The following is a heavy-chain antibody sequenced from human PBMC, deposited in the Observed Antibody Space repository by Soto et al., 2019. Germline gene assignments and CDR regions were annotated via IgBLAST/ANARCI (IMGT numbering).Heavy chain of an antibody. J-gene: IGHJ4*02. CDR2: IYSGGST. D-gene: IGHD4-17*01. CDR3: AREQKYGVNDY. Sequence: QLGGSLRLSCAASGFTFSSNYMSWVRQAPGKGLEWVSVIYSGGSTYYADSVKGRFTISRDNSKNTLYLQMNSLRAEDTAVYYCAREQKYGVNDYWGQGTLVTVSS. V-gene: IGHV3-53*01. CDR1: GFTFSSNY.